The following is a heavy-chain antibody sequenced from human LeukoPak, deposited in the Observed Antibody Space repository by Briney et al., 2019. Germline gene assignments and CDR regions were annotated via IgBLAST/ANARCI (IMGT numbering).Heavy chain of an antibody. CDR3: AGDRGITITKDFDF. V-gene: IGHV1-24*01. CDR2: YDPEEGGF. Sequence: ASGKVSCKVSGSTLAESYIHWLRQAPGKGLEWMGGYDPEEGGFIYAQKFLDRVTMTEDTSTSTASMDVSNLRSEETATYLCAGDRGITITKDFDFWGQGTLLTVSS. D-gene: IGHD1-1*01. CDR1: GSTLAESY. J-gene: IGHJ4*02.